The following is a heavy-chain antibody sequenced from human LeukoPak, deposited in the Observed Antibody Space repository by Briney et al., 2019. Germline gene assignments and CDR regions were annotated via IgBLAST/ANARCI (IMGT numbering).Heavy chain of an antibody. CDR2: MNLNSGNT. V-gene: IGHV1-8*01. CDR1: GYTFTSYD. Sequence: GASVSVSCKASGYTFTSYDINWVRQAPGQGLEWMGWMNLNSGNTGYAQKLQGRVTITRNTSISTAYMELSSLRSEDTAAYYCARGWREIYYYFGMDVWGQGTTVTVSS. J-gene: IGHJ6*02. D-gene: IGHD1-26*01. CDR3: ARGWREIYYYFGMDV.